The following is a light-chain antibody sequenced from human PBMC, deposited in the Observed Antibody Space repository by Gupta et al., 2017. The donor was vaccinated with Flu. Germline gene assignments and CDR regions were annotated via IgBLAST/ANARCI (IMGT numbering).Light chain of an antibody. CDR2: SNT. Sequence: QSVLTQPRSASGTPGQGVTISCSGSSSNIGSNAVNWYQQVPGTAPKLLIYSNTQRPSGVPDRFSGSKSGTSACLAISGLQPEDEADYYCATWDDSLNGVVFGGGTKLTVL. J-gene: IGLJ2*01. CDR1: SSNIGSNA. CDR3: ATWDDSLNGVV. V-gene: IGLV1-44*01.